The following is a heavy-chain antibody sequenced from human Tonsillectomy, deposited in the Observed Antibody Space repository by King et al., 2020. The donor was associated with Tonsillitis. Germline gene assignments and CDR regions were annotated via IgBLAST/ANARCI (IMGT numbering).Heavy chain of an antibody. CDR3: GGYSYGPIDY. D-gene: IGHD5-18*01. V-gene: IGHV4-59*01. CDR2: IYYSGSN. J-gene: IGHJ4*02. Sequence: VQLQESGPGLVKPSETLSLTCTVSGGSISSYYWSWIRPPQGKGLEWIGYIYYSGSNNYNPSLKSRVTISVDTSKNQFSLKLSSVTAADTAVYYCGGYSYGPIDYCGQGTLVTVSP. CDR1: GGSISSYY.